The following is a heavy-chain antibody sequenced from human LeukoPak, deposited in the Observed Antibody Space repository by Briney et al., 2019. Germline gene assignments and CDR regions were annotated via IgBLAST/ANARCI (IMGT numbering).Heavy chain of an antibody. Sequence: SETLSLTCAVYGGFLSGYYWSWIRQPPGKGLEWIGEINHSGSTNYNPSLKSRVTISVDTSKNQYSLKLSSVTAADTAVYYCAQLRGYFDLWGRGTLVTVSS. CDR3: AQLRGYFDL. V-gene: IGHV4-34*01. CDR1: GGFLSGYY. CDR2: INHSGST. D-gene: IGHD5-24*01. J-gene: IGHJ2*01.